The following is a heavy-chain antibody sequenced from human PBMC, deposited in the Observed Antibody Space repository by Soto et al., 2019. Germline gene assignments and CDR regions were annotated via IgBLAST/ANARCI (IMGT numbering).Heavy chain of an antibody. D-gene: IGHD3-9*01. CDR3: AKESYYDILTGQNWFDP. Sequence: GGSLRLSCAASGFTFSSYAMSWVRQAPGKGLEWVSAISGSGGSTYYADSVKGRFTISRDNSKNTLYLQMNSLRAEDTAVYYCAKESYYDILTGQNWFDPWGQGTLVTVSS. CDR2: ISGSGGST. J-gene: IGHJ5*02. V-gene: IGHV3-23*01. CDR1: GFTFSSYA.